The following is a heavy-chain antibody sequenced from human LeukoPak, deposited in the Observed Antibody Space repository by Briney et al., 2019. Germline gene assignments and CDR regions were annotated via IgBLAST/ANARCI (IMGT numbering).Heavy chain of an antibody. J-gene: IGHJ4*02. Sequence: PGGSLRLSCVASGFTFSSYWMSWVRQAPGKGLEWVANIKQDGSEKYYVDSVKGRFTISRDNAKNSLYLQMNSLRAEDTAVYYCVTTPDSFFDYWGQGTLVTVSS. CDR3: VTTPDSFFDY. CDR2: IKQDGSEK. V-gene: IGHV3-7*01. CDR1: GFTFSSYW.